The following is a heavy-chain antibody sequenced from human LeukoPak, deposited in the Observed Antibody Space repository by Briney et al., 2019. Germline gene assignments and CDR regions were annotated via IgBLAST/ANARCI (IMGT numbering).Heavy chain of an antibody. V-gene: IGHV4-34*01. Sequence: PSETLSLTCAVYGGSFSGYYWSWIRQPPGKGLEWIGEINHSGSTNYNPSLKSRVTISVDTSKNQFSLKLSSVTAADTAAYYCARGRGGYYGSGSPKWVDYWGQGTLVTVSS. J-gene: IGHJ4*02. CDR3: ARGRGGYYGSGSPKWVDY. CDR1: GGSFSGYY. CDR2: INHSGST. D-gene: IGHD3-10*01.